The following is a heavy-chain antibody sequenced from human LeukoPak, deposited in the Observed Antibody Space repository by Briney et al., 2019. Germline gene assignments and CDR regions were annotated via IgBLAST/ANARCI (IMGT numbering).Heavy chain of an antibody. Sequence: PGGSLRLSCAASGFTFSSYWMSWVRQAPGKGLEWVANIKQDGSEKYYVDSVKGRFTISRDNAKKSLYLQMNSLRAEDTAVYYCARLYCSSTSCYDGKDAFDIWGQGTMVTVSS. V-gene: IGHV3-7*01. CDR2: IKQDGSEK. CDR3: ARLYCSSTSCYDGKDAFDI. J-gene: IGHJ3*02. D-gene: IGHD2-2*01. CDR1: GFTFSSYW.